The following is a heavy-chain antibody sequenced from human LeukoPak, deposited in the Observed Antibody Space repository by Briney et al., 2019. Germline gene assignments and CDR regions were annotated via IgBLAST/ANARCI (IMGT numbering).Heavy chain of an antibody. CDR3: ARVGGSSSYDAFDI. CDR2: ILSKGAST. D-gene: IGHD6-6*01. V-gene: IGHV3-64*01. J-gene: IGHJ3*02. Sequence: GGSQRLSCAPSGFTFSIYSAHWARQARGEGLEYVSSILSKGASTYYTHSVEGRFTFSRDNSKTTLYLQMGSLRAEDRAVYYCARVGGSSSYDAFDIWGQGTMVTVSS. CDR1: GFTFSIYS.